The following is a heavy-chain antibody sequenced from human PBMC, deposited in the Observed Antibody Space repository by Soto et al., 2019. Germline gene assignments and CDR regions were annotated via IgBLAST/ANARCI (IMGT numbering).Heavy chain of an antibody. J-gene: IGHJ5*02. D-gene: IGHD3-22*01. CDR3: ARGLVGYDDGIYTSPDNWFDP. V-gene: IGHV4-30-2*06. Sequence: SETLSLTCSVSWGSMNVGSHSWNWIRQSAGKGLEWIGFVYYSGTTYYNPALNSRVTISVDRAKSQFSLKLRSVTAADTAVYFCARGLVGYDDGIYTSPDNWFDPGSQGTLVTVSS. CDR1: WGSMNVGSHS. CDR2: VYYSGTT.